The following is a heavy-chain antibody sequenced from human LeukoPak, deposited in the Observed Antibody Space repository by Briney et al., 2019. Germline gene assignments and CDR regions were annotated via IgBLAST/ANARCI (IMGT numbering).Heavy chain of an antibody. V-gene: IGHV3-9*01. CDR3: AKDYSSSLAGFDY. D-gene: IGHD6-13*01. CDR2: ISWYSGSI. CDR1: GFTFDDYA. J-gene: IGHJ4*02. Sequence: GGSLRLSCAASGFTFDDYAMHWVRQAPGKGLEWVSGISWYSGSIGYADSVKGRFTISRDNAKNSLYLQMNSLRAEDTALYYCAKDYSSSLAGFDYWGQGTLVTVSS.